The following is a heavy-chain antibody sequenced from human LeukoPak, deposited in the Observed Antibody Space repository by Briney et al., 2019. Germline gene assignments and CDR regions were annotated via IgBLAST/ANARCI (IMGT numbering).Heavy chain of an antibody. CDR3: ARVDIVATISKYYFDY. Sequence: GGSLRLSCAASGFTFSSYWMSWVRQAPGKGLEWVANIKQDGSEKYYVDSVKGRFTISRDNAKNSLYLQMNSLRAEDTAVYYCARVDIVATISKYYFDYWAREPWSPSPQ. V-gene: IGHV3-7*01. D-gene: IGHD5-12*01. J-gene: IGHJ4*02. CDR2: IKQDGSEK. CDR1: GFTFSSYW.